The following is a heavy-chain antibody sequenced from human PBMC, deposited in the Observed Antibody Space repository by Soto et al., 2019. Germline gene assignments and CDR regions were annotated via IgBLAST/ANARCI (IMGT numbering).Heavy chain of an antibody. D-gene: IGHD2-2*01. CDR2: VVVSSSGT. V-gene: IGHV1-58*01. CDR1: GFTFAGST. J-gene: IGHJ4*02. CDR3: ARDTTPIVVVPAAVFDY. Sequence: SVKVSCKASGFTFAGSTVQWVRQARGQRLEWMGWVVVSSSGTNYAQKFQERVTITRDMSTSTAYMELSRLRSDDTAVYYCARDTTPIVVVPAAVFDYWGQGTLVTVSS.